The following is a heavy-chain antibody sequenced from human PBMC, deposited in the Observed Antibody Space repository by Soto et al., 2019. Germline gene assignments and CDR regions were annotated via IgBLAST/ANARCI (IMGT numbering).Heavy chain of an antibody. CDR1: VGSFSGCY. V-gene: IGHV4-34*01. CDR3: ARGAIFGVRYYYYGMDV. J-gene: IGHJ6*02. Sequence: SETLSLTCAVYVGSFSGCYWSWMRQPPGKGLEWIGEINHSGSTNYNPSLKSRVTISVDTSKNQFSLKLSSVTAADTAVYYCARGAIFGVRYYYYGMDVWGQGTTVTVSS. D-gene: IGHD3-3*01. CDR2: INHSGST.